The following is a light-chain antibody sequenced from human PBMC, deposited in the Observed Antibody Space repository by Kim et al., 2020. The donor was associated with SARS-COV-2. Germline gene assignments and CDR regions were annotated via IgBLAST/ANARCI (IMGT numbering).Light chain of an antibody. J-gene: IGLJ1*01. CDR3: QSYDSSLSGSYV. Sequence: VTISCTGSSSNIGAGYDVHWYQQLPGTAPKLLIYGNSNRPSGVPDRFSGSKSGTSASLAITGLQAEDEAHYYCQSYDSSLSGSYVFGTGTKVTVL. CDR2: GNS. CDR1: SSNIGAGYD. V-gene: IGLV1-40*01.